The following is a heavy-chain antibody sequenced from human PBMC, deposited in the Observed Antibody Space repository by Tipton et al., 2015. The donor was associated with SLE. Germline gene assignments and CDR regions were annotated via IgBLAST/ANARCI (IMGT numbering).Heavy chain of an antibody. CDR2: IYHSGST. J-gene: IGHJ6*03. CDR3: AREVEYQLLLPYMDV. D-gene: IGHD2-2*01. Sequence: TLSLTCTVSGDSIIGYYWGWIRQPPGKGLEWIGSIYHSGSTYYNPSLKSRVTISVDTSKNQFSLKLSSVTAADTAVYYCAREVEYQLLLPYMDVWGKGTTVTVSS. CDR1: GDSIIGYY. V-gene: IGHV4-38-2*02.